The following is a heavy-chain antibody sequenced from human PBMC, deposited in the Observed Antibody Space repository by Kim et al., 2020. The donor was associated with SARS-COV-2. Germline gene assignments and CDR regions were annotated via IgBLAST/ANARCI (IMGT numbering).Heavy chain of an antibody. V-gene: IGHV3-30*18. CDR1: GFTFSSYG. CDR3: AKDGDSSGWYVLY. CDR2: ISYDGSNK. J-gene: IGHJ4*02. Sequence: GGSLRLSCAASGFTFSSYGMHWVRQAPGKGLEWVAVISYDGSNKYYADSVKGRFTISRDNSKNTLYLQMNSLRAEDTAVYYCAKDGDSSGWYVLYWGQGTLVTVSS. D-gene: IGHD6-19*01.